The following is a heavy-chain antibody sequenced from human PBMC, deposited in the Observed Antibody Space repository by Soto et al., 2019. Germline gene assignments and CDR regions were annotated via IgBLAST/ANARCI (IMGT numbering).Heavy chain of an antibody. CDR3: AKDPGVAGLSWFDP. V-gene: IGHV3-30*18. CDR1: GFTSSSYG. J-gene: IGHJ5*02. D-gene: IGHD6-19*01. Sequence: QVQLVESGGGVVQPGRSLRLSCAASGFTSSSYGMHWVRQAPGKGLEWVAVISYDGSNKYYADSVKGRFTISRDNSKNTLYLQMNSLRAEDTAVYYCAKDPGVAGLSWFDPWGQGTLVTVSS. CDR2: ISYDGSNK.